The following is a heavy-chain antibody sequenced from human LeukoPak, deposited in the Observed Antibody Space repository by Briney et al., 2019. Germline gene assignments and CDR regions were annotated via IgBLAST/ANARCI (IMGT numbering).Heavy chain of an antibody. CDR2: IIPIFGTA. CDR1: GGTFSSYA. D-gene: IGHD3-3*01. V-gene: IGHV1-69*05. Sequence: SVKVSCKASGGTFSSYAISWVRQAPGQGLEWMGGIIPIFGTANYAQKFQGRVTITTDESTSTAYMELSRLRSDDTAVYYCARVTIFGVVIHYFDYWGQGTLVTVSS. CDR3: ARVTIFGVVIHYFDY. J-gene: IGHJ4*02.